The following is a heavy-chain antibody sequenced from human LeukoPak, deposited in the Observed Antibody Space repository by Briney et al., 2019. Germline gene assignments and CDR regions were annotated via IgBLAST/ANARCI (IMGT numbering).Heavy chain of an antibody. J-gene: IGHJ4*02. D-gene: IGHD5-18*01. Sequence: SETLSLTCTVSGYSISSGSYYWSWIRQPAGKGLEWIGRIYTSGSTNYNPSLKSRVTISVDTSKNQFSLKLSSVTAADTAVYYCAAHSYDFDYWGQGTLVTVSS. CDR2: IYTSGST. V-gene: IGHV4-61*02. CDR1: GYSISSGSYY. CDR3: AAHSYDFDY.